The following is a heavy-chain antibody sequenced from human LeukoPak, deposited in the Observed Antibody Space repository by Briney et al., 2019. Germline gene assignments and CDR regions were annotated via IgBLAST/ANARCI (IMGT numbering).Heavy chain of an antibody. V-gene: IGHV4-61*02. CDR1: GGSISSGSYY. Sequence: PSETLSLTCTVSGGSISSGSYYWSWIRQPAGKGLEWIGRIYTSGSTNHNPSLKSRVTISVDTSKNQFSLKLSSVTAADTAVYYCARDSLATRTPFDYWGQGTLVTVSS. D-gene: IGHD5-24*01. CDR2: IYTSGST. CDR3: ARDSLATRTPFDY. J-gene: IGHJ4*02.